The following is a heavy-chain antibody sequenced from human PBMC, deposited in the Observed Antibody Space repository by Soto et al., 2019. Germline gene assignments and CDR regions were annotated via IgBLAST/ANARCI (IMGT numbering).Heavy chain of an antibody. J-gene: IGHJ4*02. Sequence: QVQLVESGGGVVQPGRSLRLSCAASGFTFSSYAMHWVRQAPGKGLEWVAVISYDGSNKYYADSVKGRFTISRDNSKNTLYLQMNSLRSEDKAVYYGAREGGEQWLKNRYYFDYWGQGTLVTVSS. D-gene: IGHD6-19*01. CDR1: GFTFSSYA. CDR3: AREGGEQWLKNRYYFDY. CDR2: ISYDGSNK. V-gene: IGHV3-30-3*01.